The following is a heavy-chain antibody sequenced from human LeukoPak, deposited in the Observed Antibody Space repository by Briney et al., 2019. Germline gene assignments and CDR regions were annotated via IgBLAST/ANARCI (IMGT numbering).Heavy chain of an antibody. CDR1: GFTFNSYA. D-gene: IGHD3-10*01. J-gene: IGHJ6*02. CDR2: TSGSGGST. V-gene: IGHV3-23*01. CDR3: ARYGSGSYYYYYGMDV. Sequence: GGSLRLYCAASGFTFNSYAMSWVRQAPGKGLEWVSATSGSGGSTYYADSVKGRFTISRDNAKKSLYLQMNSLRAEDTAVYYCARYGSGSYYYYYGMDVWGQGTTVTVSS.